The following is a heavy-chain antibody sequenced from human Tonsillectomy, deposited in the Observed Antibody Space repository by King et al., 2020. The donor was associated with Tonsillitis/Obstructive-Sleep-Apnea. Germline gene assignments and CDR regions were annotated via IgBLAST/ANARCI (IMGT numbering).Heavy chain of an antibody. Sequence: VQLVESGGGLVKPGGSLRLSCAASGFTFSDYFMTWIRQAPGKGLEWFSYISSGSSYTKYADSVKGRFTISRDNAKNSLYPQLNSLRAEDTAVYYCARVRCSSTSCHLLVDYWGQGTLVTVSS. CDR1: GFTFSDYF. CDR2: ISSGSSYT. J-gene: IGHJ4*02. V-gene: IGHV3-11*05. CDR3: ARVRCSSTSCHLLVDY. D-gene: IGHD2-2*01.